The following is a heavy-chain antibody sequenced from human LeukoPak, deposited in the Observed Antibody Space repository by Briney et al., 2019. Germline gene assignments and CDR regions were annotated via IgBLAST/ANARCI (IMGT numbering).Heavy chain of an antibody. J-gene: IGHJ6*03. V-gene: IGHV4-61*02. Sequence: PSETLSLTCTVSGGSISSGSYYWSWIRQPAGKGLEWIGRFYSGGSSNYNPSLKSRVTISVDRSKNEFSLKVSSVTAADTAVYYCARGRYCYMDVWGKGTTVIVSS. D-gene: IGHD1-14*01. CDR3: ARGRYCYMDV. CDR1: GGSISSGSYY. CDR2: FYSGGSS.